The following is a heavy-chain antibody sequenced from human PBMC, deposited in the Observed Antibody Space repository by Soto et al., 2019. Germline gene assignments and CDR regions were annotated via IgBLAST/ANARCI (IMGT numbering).Heavy chain of an antibody. CDR3: AKRYCSGGSRYHPKDYYYYYGMDV. CDR1: GYSFTSYW. V-gene: IGHV5-10-1*01. Sequence: PGESLKISCKGSGYSFTSYWISWVRQMPGKGLEWMGRIDPSDSYTNYSPSFQGHVTISADKSISTAYLQWSSLKASDTAMYYCAKRYCSGGSRYHPKDYYYYYGMDVWGQGPTVTVSS. D-gene: IGHD2-15*01. CDR2: IDPSDSYT. J-gene: IGHJ6*02.